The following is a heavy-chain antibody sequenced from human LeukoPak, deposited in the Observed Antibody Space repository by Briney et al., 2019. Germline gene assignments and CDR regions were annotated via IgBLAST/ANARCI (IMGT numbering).Heavy chain of an antibody. D-gene: IGHD2-15*01. CDR1: RFTFNSYG. CDR2: IWYDGSNK. J-gene: IGHJ3*02. CDR3: AKERHRYCSGGSCDAFDI. V-gene: IGHV3-33*06. Sequence: GGSLRLSCAASRFTFNSYGMHWVRQAPGKGLEWVAVIWYDGSNKYYADSVKGRFTISRDNSKNTLYLQMNSLRAEDTAVYYCAKERHRYCSGGSCDAFDIWGQGTMVTVSS.